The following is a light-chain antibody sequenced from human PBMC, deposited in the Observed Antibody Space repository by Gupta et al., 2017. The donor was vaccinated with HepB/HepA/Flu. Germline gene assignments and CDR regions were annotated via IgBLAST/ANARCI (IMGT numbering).Light chain of an antibody. CDR1: QIINSY. Sequence: IQMTQSPSSLSAFVGDRVTITCRASQIINSYLNWYQQKAGKAPKLLIYAASNLQSGVPPRFSGSGSGTDFTLTISRLQPEDFATYYCQHNDITPLTFGGGTKVEIK. J-gene: IGKJ4*01. V-gene: IGKV1-39*01. CDR2: AAS. CDR3: QHNDITPLT.